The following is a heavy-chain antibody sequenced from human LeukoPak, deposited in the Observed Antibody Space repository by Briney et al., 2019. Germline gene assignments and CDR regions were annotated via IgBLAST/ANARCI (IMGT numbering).Heavy chain of an antibody. CDR3: ARAGVRDCSSTSCYTSRVFDY. J-gene: IGHJ4*02. V-gene: IGHV1-2*02. CDR2: INPNSGGT. D-gene: IGHD2-2*02. CDR1: GYTFTGHF. Sequence: ASVKVSCKASGYTFTGHFMHWVRQAPGQGLEWMGWINPNSGGTNYAQKFQGRVTMTRDTSINTAYMELSRLRSDDTAVYYCARAGVRDCSSTSCYTSRVFDYWGQGTLVTVSS.